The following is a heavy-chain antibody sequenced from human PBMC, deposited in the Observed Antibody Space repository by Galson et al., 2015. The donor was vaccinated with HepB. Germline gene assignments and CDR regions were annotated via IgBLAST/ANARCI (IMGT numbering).Heavy chain of an antibody. D-gene: IGHD3-22*01. J-gene: IGHJ4*02. CDR3: ARGLTTYYYDSSGYYFY. V-gene: IGHV5-10-1*01. CDR1: GYSFTSYW. CDR2: IDPSDSYT. Sequence: QSGAEVKKPGESLRISCRGSGYSFTSYWISWVRQMPGKGLEWMGRIDPSDSYTNYSPSFQGHVTISADKSISTAYLQWSSLKASDTAMYYCARGLTTYYYDSSGYYFYWGQGTLVTVSS.